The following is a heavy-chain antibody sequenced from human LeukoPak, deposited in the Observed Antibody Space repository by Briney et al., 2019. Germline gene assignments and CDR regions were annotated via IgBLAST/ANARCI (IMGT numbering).Heavy chain of an antibody. V-gene: IGHV1-2*02. CDR1: GYTFTGYY. D-gene: IGHD6-13*01. J-gene: IGHJ4*02. CDR2: INPNSGGT. CDR3: ARDRVSSSWYFDY. Sequence: ASVKVSCKASGYTFTGYYIHWVRQAPGQGLEWMGWINPNSGGTNYAQKFQGRVTMTTDTSTSTAYMELRSLRSDDTAVYYCARDRVSSSWYFDYWGQGTLVTVSP.